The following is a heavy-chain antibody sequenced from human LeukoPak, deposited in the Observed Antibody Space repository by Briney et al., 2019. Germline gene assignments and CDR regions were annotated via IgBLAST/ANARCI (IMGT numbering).Heavy chain of an antibody. J-gene: IGHJ3*02. D-gene: IGHD5-18*01. CDR2: IYYSGST. V-gene: IGHV4-31*03. Sequence: SQTLSLTCTVSGGSISSGGYYWSWIRQHPGKGLEWIGYIYYSGSTYYNPSLKSRVTISVDTSKNQFSLKLSSVTAADTAVYYCARGRGYSYRAFDIWGQGTMVTVSP. CDR1: GGSISSGGYY. CDR3: ARGRGYSYRAFDI.